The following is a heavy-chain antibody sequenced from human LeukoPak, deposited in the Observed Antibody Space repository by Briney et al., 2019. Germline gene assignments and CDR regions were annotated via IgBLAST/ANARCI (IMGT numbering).Heavy chain of an antibody. CDR1: GGTFSSYA. Sequence: EASVKVSCKASGGTFSSYAISWVRQAPGQGLEWMGGIIPIFGTANYAQKFQGRVTITADESTSTAYMELSSLRSEDTAVYYCARDRGYYDSSGTNYYYNWFDPWGQGTLVTVSS. V-gene: IGHV1-69*13. CDR3: ARDRGYYDSSGTNYYYNWFDP. D-gene: IGHD3-22*01. CDR2: IIPIFGTA. J-gene: IGHJ5*02.